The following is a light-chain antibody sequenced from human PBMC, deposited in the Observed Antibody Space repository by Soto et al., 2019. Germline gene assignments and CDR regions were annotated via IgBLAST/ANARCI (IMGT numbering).Light chain of an antibody. J-gene: IGKJ4*01. CDR2: AAS. V-gene: IGKV1-27*01. CDR3: QKYNSALLT. CDR1: QGISNY. Sequence: QIRHSRSSQPASVGDRVTITCRASQGISNYLAWYQQKPGKVPKLLIYAASTLQSGVPSRFSGSGSGTDFTLTISSLQPEDVATYYCQKYNSALLTFGGGSKVDIK.